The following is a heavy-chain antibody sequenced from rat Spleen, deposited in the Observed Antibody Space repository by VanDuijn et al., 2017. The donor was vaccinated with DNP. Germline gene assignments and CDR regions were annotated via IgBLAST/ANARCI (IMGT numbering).Heavy chain of an antibody. V-gene: IGHV2S12*01. CDR2: ISSGGST. D-gene: IGHD1-6*01. Sequence: QVQLKESGPGLVQPSQTLSLTCTVSGLSLTSYGVSWVRQPPGKGLEWIVAISSGGSTYYNSALKSRLSISRDTSKSQVFLKMNSLQTEDTAIYFCTREYVYYGLLEWGQGVMVTVSS. CDR3: TREYVYYGLLE. CDR1: GLSLTSYG. J-gene: IGHJ2*01.